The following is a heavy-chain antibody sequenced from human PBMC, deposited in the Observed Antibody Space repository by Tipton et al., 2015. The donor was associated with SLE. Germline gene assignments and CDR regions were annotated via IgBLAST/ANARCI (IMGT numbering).Heavy chain of an antibody. CDR1: GGSISNYY. J-gene: IGHJ6*02. CDR3: ARVVVVPAAILSYYYYGMDV. CDR2: IYYSGHT. V-gene: IGHV4-59*12. D-gene: IGHD2-2*01. Sequence: TLSLTCTVSGGSISNYYWSWIRQSPGKGLEWIGYIYYSGHTDYNPSLKNRVTLSVDTSKNQFSLKLSSVTAADTAVYYCARVVVVPAAILSYYYYGMDVWGQGTTVTVSS.